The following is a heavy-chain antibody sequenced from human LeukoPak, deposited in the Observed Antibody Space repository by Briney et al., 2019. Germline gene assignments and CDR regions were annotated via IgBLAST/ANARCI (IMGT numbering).Heavy chain of an antibody. D-gene: IGHD3-16*01. CDR3: ARGGDEYYFDY. CDR1: GGSISSGGYY. Sequence: PSETLSLTCTVSGGSISSGGYYWSWIRQHPGKGLEWIGYIYYSGSTYYNPSLKSRVTISVDTSKNQFSLKLSSVTAADTAVYYCARGGDEYYFDYWGQGTLVTVSS. CDR2: IYYSGST. J-gene: IGHJ4*02. V-gene: IGHV4-31*03.